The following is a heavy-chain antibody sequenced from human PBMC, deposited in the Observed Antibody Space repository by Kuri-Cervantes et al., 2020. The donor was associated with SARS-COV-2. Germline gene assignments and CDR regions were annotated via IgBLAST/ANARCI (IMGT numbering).Heavy chain of an antibody. CDR1: GSTFSSYS. D-gene: IGHD3-3*01. Sequence: GESLKISCAASGSTFSSYSMNWVRQAPGTGLEWVSYISSSSSTIYYADSVKGRFTISRDNAKNSLYLQMNSLRAEDTAVYYCARDRSRITIFGVVTRYGMDVWGQGTTVTVSS. CDR2: ISSSSSTI. J-gene: IGHJ6*02. CDR3: ARDRSRITIFGVVTRYGMDV. V-gene: IGHV3-48*01.